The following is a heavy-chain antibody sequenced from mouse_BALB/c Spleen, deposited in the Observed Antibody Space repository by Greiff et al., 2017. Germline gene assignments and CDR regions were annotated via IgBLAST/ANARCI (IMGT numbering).Heavy chain of an antibody. J-gene: IGHJ3*01. CDR3: ARDEIYYGNRGWFAY. V-gene: IGHV5-6-5*01. D-gene: IGHD2-1*01. CDR2: ISSGGST. Sequence: EVKLVESGGGLVKPGGSLKLSCAASGFTFSSYAMSWVRQTPEKRLEWVASISSGGSTYYPDSVKGRFTISRDNARNILYLQMSTLRSEDTAMYYCARDEIYYGNRGWFAYWGQGTLVTVSA. CDR1: GFTFSSYA.